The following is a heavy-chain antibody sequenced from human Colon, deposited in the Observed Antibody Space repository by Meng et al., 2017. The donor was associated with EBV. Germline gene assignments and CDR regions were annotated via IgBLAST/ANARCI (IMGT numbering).Heavy chain of an antibody. J-gene: IGHJ4*02. Sequence: QPQESGPGLVGPSGTLSLTCAVSGASISSNNWWSWVRQPPGKGLEWIGEIYHGGNTNYNPSLKSRVTISVDRSNDQFSLSLSSVTAADTAVYYCARGNAYNAPSFDYWGQGTLVTVSS. CDR1: GASISSNNW. D-gene: IGHD5-24*01. CDR3: ARGNAYNAPSFDY. V-gene: IGHV4-4*02. CDR2: IYHGGNT.